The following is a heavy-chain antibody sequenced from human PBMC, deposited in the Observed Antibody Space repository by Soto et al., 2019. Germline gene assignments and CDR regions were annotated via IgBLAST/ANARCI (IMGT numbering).Heavy chain of an antibody. J-gene: IGHJ4*02. V-gene: IGHV1-69*13. D-gene: IGHD2-21*02. Sequence: SVKVSCKASGGTFSSYAISWVRQAPGQGLEWMGGIIPIFGTANYAQKFQGRVTITADESTSTAYMELSSLRSEDTAVYYCARDQYCGGDCYLYYYDYWGQGTLVTVSS. CDR3: ARDQYCGGDCYLYYYDY. CDR1: GGTFSSYA. CDR2: IIPIFGTA.